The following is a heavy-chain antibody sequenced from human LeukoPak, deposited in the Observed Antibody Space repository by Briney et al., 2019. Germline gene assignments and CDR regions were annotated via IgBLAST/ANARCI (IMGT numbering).Heavy chain of an antibody. Sequence: ASVKVSCKASGYTFTGYYMHWVRQAPGQGLEWMGWINPNSGGTNYAQKFQGRVTMTRDTSISTAYMELSRLRSDDTAVYYCARCMWYYYDSSAPGPFDYWGQGTLVTVSS. CDR1: GYTFTGYY. CDR3: ARCMWYYYDSSAPGPFDY. J-gene: IGHJ4*02. V-gene: IGHV1-2*02. CDR2: INPNSGGT. D-gene: IGHD3-22*01.